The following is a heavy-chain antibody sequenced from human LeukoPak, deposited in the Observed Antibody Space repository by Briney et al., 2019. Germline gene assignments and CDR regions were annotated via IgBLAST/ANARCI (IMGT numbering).Heavy chain of an antibody. V-gene: IGHV3-23*01. D-gene: IGHD4-23*01. CDR1: GFTFSSYA. J-gene: IGHJ4*02. Sequence: PGGSLRLSCAASGFTFSSYAMTWVRQAPGKGLEWVSVIGYSGGDIQYADSVKGRFTISRDNSKNTLYLQMNSLRVEDTAVCYCAKYAPPTTVVTRFFDYWGQGTLVTVSS. CDR3: AKYAPPTTVVTRFFDY. CDR2: IGYSGGDI.